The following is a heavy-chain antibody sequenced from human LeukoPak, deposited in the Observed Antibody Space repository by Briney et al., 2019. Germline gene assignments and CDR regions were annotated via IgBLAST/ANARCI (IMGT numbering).Heavy chain of an antibody. CDR3: AREGAAAGPVDY. CDR2: MNSNSGNT. V-gene: IGHV1-8*03. D-gene: IGHD6-13*01. J-gene: IGHJ4*02. CDR1: GYTFINHD. Sequence: ASVKVSCKGYGYTFINHDIDWVRQAAGQGLEWMGWMNSNSGNTGYAQKFQGRVTFTRDTSMSTAYMELYSLTSDDTAVYYCAREGAAAGPVDYWGQGTLVTVSS.